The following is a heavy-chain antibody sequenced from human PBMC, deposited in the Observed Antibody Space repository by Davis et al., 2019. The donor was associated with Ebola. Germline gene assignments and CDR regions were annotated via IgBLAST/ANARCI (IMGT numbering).Heavy chain of an antibody. J-gene: IGHJ3*02. Sequence: GESLKISCKGSGYSFTTYWIAWVRQMPGKGLEWMGIIYPGDSDTRYSPSFQGQVTISADESITIAYLQWSSLKASDNAMYFCTRSKLSGDAFDIWGQGTMVTVSS. CDR2: IYPGDSDT. CDR1: GYSFTTYW. V-gene: IGHV5-51*01. D-gene: IGHD1-7*01. CDR3: TRSKLSGDAFDI.